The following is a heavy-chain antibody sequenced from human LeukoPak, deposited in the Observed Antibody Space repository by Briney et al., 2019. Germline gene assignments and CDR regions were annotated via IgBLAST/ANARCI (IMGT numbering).Heavy chain of an antibody. CDR2: INHSRSA. D-gene: IGHD2/OR15-2a*01. Sequence: SETLSLTCAVYGGSFSGHYWTWIRQSPGKGLEWVGEINHSRSATYAPSLKGRVTISVDTSKNQVSLEVSSATAADTAVYYCASRPRDITSYSYSFYFDSWGQGTLVTVSS. CDR1: GGSFSGHY. V-gene: IGHV4-34*01. CDR3: ASRPRDITSYSYSFYFDS. J-gene: IGHJ4*02.